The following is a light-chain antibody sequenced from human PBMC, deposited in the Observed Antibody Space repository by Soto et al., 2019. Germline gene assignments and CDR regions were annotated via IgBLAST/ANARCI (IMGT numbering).Light chain of an antibody. Sequence: VLPQSPGTLSLSPGERATLSCRASQTVRNNYLAWYQQKPGQAPRLLIYDASSRATGIPDRFSGSGSGTDFTLTISRLEPEDFAVYCCQQYGSSGTFGQGTKVDIK. CDR3: QQYGSSGT. CDR2: DAS. V-gene: IGKV3-20*01. CDR1: QTVRNNY. J-gene: IGKJ1*01.